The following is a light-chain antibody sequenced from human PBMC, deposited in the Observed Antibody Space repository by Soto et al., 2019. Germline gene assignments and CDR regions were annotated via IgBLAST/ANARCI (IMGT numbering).Light chain of an antibody. CDR3: QQSYGTPLT. J-gene: IGKJ4*01. CDR2: AAS. Sequence: DMEMTQSPSSLSASVGDRVTITCRASQSISNYLNWYQHKPGKVPKLLIYAASSLQSWVPTRFSGSGSGTDFTLTIHSLQPSDFATYYWQQSYGTPLTFGGGTKIEIK. V-gene: IGKV1-39*01. CDR1: QSISNY.